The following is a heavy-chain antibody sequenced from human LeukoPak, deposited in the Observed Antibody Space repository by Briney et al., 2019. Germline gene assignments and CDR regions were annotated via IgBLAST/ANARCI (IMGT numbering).Heavy chain of an antibody. Sequence: SETLSLTCTVSGGSISSYYCSWIRQPPGKGLEWIGYIYYSGSTTYNPSLKSRVNISVDTSKNQFSLKLSSVTAADTAVYYCANYGSGSYYNGIDYWGQGTLVTVSS. CDR3: ANYGSGSYYNGIDY. CDR1: GGSISSYY. D-gene: IGHD3-10*01. CDR2: IYYSGST. V-gene: IGHV4-59*12. J-gene: IGHJ4*02.